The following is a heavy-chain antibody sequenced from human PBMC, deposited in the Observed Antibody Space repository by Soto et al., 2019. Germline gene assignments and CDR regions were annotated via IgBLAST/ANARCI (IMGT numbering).Heavy chain of an antibody. V-gene: IGHV3-48*02. J-gene: IGHJ3*01. Sequence: EVQLVESGGGLIQPRRSLRISCAASGFNFRNYAMNWVRQAPGKGLEWISYISVGGGSIFYADSVKGRFTISRDDVQNSLYLQMNTLREEDSALYYCVRDDPWAFDVWGQGTMVIVSS. CDR3: VRDDPWAFDV. CDR1: GFNFRNYA. CDR2: ISVGGGSI.